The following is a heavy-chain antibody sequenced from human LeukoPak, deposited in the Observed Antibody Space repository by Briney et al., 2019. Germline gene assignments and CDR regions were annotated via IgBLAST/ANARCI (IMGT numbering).Heavy chain of an antibody. CDR2: FIPILGTA. V-gene: IGHV1-69*13. D-gene: IGHD2-2*01. J-gene: IGHJ6*02. CDR1: GGTFSSYA. Sequence: SVKVSCKASGGTFSSYAISWVRQAPGQGLEWMGGFIPILGTAKYAQKLQGRATITADESTSTGYMELSSLRYEDTAVYYCARGLYCSSSTSCYDYGMDVWGQGTTVTVSS. CDR3: ARGLYCSSSTSCYDYGMDV.